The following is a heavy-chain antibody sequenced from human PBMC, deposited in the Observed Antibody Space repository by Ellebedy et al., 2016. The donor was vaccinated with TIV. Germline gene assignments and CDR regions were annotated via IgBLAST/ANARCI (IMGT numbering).Heavy chain of an antibody. Sequence: GGSLRLSCAASGFTFRSYSMNWVRQAPGKGLEWVSYISHSSITIYYADSVKGRFTISRDNSKNSLYLQMNSLRAEDTALYYCARDMGWGNERINDPFDIWGQGTMVTVSS. CDR1: GFTFRSYS. V-gene: IGHV3-48*04. J-gene: IGHJ3*02. CDR2: ISHSSITI. CDR3: ARDMGWGNERINDPFDI. D-gene: IGHD7-27*01.